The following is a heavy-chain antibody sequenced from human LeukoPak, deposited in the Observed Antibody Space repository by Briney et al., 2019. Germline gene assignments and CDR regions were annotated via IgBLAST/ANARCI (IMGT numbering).Heavy chain of an antibody. CDR2: KYFSSKWSN. D-gene: IGHD6-13*01. CDR3: ARRITAAGWWFDP. J-gene: IGHJ5*02. CDR1: GDSLSNYGAT. Sequence: SQALPLTCAISGDSLSNYGATWIWITQSPSRTLEWLGRKYFSSKWSNDYAVSVKSRITISPDTSRNQFSLQLNSVTPDDTAVYYCARRITAAGWWFDPWGQGTLVTVSS. V-gene: IGHV6-1*01.